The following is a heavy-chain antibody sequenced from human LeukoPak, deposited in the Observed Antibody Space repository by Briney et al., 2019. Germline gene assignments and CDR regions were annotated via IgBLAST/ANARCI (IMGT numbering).Heavy chain of an antibody. Sequence: KPGGSLRLSCAASGFTFSSYNMNWVRQAPGKGLEWVSSISSSSSYINYADSVKGRFTISRDNAKNSLYLQMNSLRAEDTAVYYCAKDERGGHPDPSYFDYWGQGTLVTVSS. V-gene: IGHV3-21*01. J-gene: IGHJ4*02. D-gene: IGHD3-16*01. CDR1: GFTFSSYN. CDR2: ISSSSSYI. CDR3: AKDERGGHPDPSYFDY.